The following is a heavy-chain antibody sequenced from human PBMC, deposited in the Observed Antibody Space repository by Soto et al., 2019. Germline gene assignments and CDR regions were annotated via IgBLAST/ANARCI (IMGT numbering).Heavy chain of an antibody. Sequence: GASVKVSCKASGYTFTRYGISWVRQAPGQGLEWMGWISTYDVNTKYAQKLQGRVTMTTDTSTSTAYMELRSLRSDDTAVYYCTTLSFKAVAGTVDFDYWGQGTLVTVSS. CDR1: GYTFTRYG. V-gene: IGHV1-18*01. CDR2: ISTYDVNT. D-gene: IGHD6-19*01. CDR3: TTLSFKAVAGTVDFDY. J-gene: IGHJ4*02.